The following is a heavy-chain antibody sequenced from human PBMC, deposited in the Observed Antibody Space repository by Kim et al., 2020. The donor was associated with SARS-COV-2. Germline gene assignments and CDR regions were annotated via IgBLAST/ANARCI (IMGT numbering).Heavy chain of an antibody. D-gene: IGHD4-17*01. CDR1: GFTFTTYA. V-gene: IGHV3-23*01. J-gene: IGHJ4*02. Sequence: GGSLRLSCVASGFTFTTYAMNWVRQAPGKGLEWVSGISGGGGSTYYSDSVTGRFTISRDSSKNTLYLQMNSLRAEDTAVYYCAKEVRVTTQTTGGDFVDSWGQGALVTVSS. CDR3: AKEVRVTTQTTGGDFVDS. CDR2: ISGGGGST.